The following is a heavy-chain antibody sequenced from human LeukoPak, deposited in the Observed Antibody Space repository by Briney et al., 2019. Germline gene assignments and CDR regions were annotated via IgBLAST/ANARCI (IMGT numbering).Heavy chain of an antibody. Sequence: GRSLRLSCAASGFTFSSYAMHWVRQAPGKGLEWVAVISYDGSNKYYADSVKGRFTISRDNSKNTLYLQMNSLRAEDTAVYYCASGDRGYYDSSGYSIDYWGQGTLVTVSS. J-gene: IGHJ4*02. CDR2: ISYDGSNK. D-gene: IGHD3-22*01. CDR1: GFTFSSYA. V-gene: IGHV3-30-3*01. CDR3: ASGDRGYYDSSGYSIDY.